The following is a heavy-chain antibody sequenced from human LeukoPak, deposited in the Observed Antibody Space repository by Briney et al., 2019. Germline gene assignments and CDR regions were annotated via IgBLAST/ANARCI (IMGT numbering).Heavy chain of an antibody. CDR2: INPNSGGT. D-gene: IGHD3-16*01. CDR3: ARDLWSVGAFDI. Sequence: ASVKVSCKASGYTFTGYYMHWVRQAPGQGLEWMGWINPNSGGTNYAQKFQGRVTMTRDTSISTAYMELSRLRSDDTAVYYCARDLWSVGAFDIWGQGKMVTVSS. CDR1: GYTFTGYY. J-gene: IGHJ3*02. V-gene: IGHV1-2*02.